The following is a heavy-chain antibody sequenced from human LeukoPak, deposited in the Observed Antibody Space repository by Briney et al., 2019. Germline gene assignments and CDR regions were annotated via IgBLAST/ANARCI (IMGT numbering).Heavy chain of an antibody. CDR2: ISSSSSYI. Sequence: PGGSLRLSCAASGFTFSSYSMNWVRQAPGKGLEWVSSISSSSSYIYYADSVKGRFTISRDNAKNSLYLQMNSLRAEDTAVYYCARVGGGYNWNGFDYWGQGTLVTVSS. J-gene: IGHJ4*02. CDR3: ARVGGGYNWNGFDY. D-gene: IGHD1-1*01. CDR1: GFTFSSYS. V-gene: IGHV3-21*01.